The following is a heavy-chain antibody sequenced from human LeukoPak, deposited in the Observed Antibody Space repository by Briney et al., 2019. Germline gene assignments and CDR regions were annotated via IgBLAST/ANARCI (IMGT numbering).Heavy chain of an antibody. D-gene: IGHD6-13*01. Sequence: SETLSLTCTVSGGSIRSYYWSWIRQPPGKGLEWIGCIYYSGSTKYNPSLKSRVTVSVDTSKNQLSLKLISVTAADTAVYYCARVVDEHQLQTGWFDPWGQGTLVTVSS. CDR1: GGSIRSYY. CDR2: IYYSGST. CDR3: ARVVDEHQLQTGWFDP. J-gene: IGHJ5*02. V-gene: IGHV4-59*08.